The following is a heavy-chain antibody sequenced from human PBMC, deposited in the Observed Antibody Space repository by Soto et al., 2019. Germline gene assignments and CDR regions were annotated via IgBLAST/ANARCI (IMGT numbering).Heavy chain of an antibody. J-gene: IGHJ5*02. D-gene: IGHD2-21*01. CDR1: GGSISSSSYY. CDR2: IYYSGST. V-gene: IGHV4-39*01. Sequence: QLQLQESGPGLVKPSETLSLTCTVSGGSISSSSYYWGWIRQPPGKGLEWIGSIYYSGSTYYNPSLKSRVTISVDTSKNQFSLKLSSVTAADTAVYYCARAHCGGDCYKYNWFDPWGQGTLVTVSS. CDR3: ARAHCGGDCYKYNWFDP.